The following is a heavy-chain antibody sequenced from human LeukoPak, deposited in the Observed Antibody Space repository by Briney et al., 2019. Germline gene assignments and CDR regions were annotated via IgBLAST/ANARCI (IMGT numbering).Heavy chain of an antibody. CDR1: GYSFTSYW. J-gene: IGHJ5*02. CDR2: IYPGDSDT. V-gene: IGHV5-51*01. Sequence: GESLKISRKGSGYSFTSYWIGWVRQMPGKGLEWMGIIYPGDSDTRYSPSLQGQVTISADKSISTAYLQWSSLKASDTAMYYCARFSRATSGYYWPYNWFDPWGQGTLVTVSS. D-gene: IGHD3-3*01. CDR3: ARFSRATSGYYWPYNWFDP.